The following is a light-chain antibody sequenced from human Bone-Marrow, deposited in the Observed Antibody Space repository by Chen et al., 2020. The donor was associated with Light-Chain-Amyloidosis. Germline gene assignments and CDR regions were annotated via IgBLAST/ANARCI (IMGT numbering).Light chain of an antibody. CDR1: SSNIGSNY. CDR2: RNY. J-gene: IGLJ3*02. CDR3: AAWDDSLSGWV. V-gene: IGLV1-47*01. Sequence: QSVLTQPPSASGTPGQRVTISCSGSSSNIGSNYVYWYLQFPGTAPKLLIQRNYQRPSGVRDRFSGSKSGTSASLAISGLRSEDEADYYCAAWDDSLSGWVFGGGTKLTVL.